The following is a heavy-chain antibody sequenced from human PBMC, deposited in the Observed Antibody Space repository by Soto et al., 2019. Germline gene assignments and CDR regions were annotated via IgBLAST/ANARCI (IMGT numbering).Heavy chain of an antibody. D-gene: IGHD2-21*02. V-gene: IGHV5-51*01. Sequence: GESQRISCKGAGYSFIGYWSGWVRQMTGKGLEWMGIIYPGDSDTRYSPSFQGQVTISADKSISTAYLQWSSLKASDTAMYYCARLDDMDSYSYGMDVWGQGTTVTVSS. J-gene: IGHJ6*02. CDR3: ARLDDMDSYSYGMDV. CDR2: IYPGDSDT. CDR1: GYSFIGYW.